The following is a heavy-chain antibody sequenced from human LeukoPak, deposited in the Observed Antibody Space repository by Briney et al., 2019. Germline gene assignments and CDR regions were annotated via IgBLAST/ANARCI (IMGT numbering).Heavy chain of an antibody. V-gene: IGHV1-3*01. J-gene: IGHJ6*02. Sequence: GASVKVSCKASGYTFTSYAMHWVRQAPGQRLEWMGWINAGNGNTKYSQRFQGRVTIIRDTSASTAYMELSSLRSEDTAVYYCARDWGEDIVVVPASFGMDVWGQGTTVTVSS. CDR1: GYTFTSYA. CDR2: INAGNGNT. D-gene: IGHD2-2*01. CDR3: ARDWGEDIVVVPASFGMDV.